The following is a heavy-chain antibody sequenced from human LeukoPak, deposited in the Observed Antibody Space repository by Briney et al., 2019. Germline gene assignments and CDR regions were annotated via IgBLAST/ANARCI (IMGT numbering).Heavy chain of an antibody. J-gene: IGHJ4*02. CDR1: GFTFSSYA. Sequence: PGGSLRLSCAASGFTFSSYAMNWVRQAPGKGLEWVSYISSSSSTIYYADSVKGRFTISRDNAKNSLYLQMNSLRAGDTAVYYCARWFGEYYFDYWGQGTLVTVSS. V-gene: IGHV3-48*04. CDR3: ARWFGEYYFDY. CDR2: ISSSSSTI. D-gene: IGHD3-10*01.